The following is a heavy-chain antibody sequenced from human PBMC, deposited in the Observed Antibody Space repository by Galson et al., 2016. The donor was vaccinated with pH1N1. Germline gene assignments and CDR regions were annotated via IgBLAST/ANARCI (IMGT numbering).Heavy chain of an antibody. Sequence: QSGAEVKKPGSSVKVSCKASGYTFTIYAIHWVRQAPGQSLEWMGWINVGNGNTKYSQKFQDRVTITRDTSATTAYMELSSLRFEDTAVYYCARRVGRSFDYWGQGTLVTVSS. CDR3: ARRVGRSFDY. J-gene: IGHJ4*02. D-gene: IGHD3-16*01. CDR1: GYTFTIYA. CDR2: INVGNGNT. V-gene: IGHV1-3*01.